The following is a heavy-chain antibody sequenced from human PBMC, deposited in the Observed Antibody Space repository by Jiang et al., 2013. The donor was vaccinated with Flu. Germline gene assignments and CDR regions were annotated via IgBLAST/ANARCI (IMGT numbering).Heavy chain of an antibody. Sequence: GLVKPSETLSLTCTVSGGSISSSSYYWGWIRQPPGKGLEWIGSIYYSGSTYYNPSLKSRVTISVDTSKNQFSLKLSSVTAADTAVYYCARHLTSITMIVVVISWFDPWGQGTLVTVSS. CDR1: GGSISSSSYY. J-gene: IGHJ5*02. D-gene: IGHD3-22*01. CDR2: IYYSGST. V-gene: IGHV4-39*01. CDR3: ARHLTSITMIVVVISWFDP.